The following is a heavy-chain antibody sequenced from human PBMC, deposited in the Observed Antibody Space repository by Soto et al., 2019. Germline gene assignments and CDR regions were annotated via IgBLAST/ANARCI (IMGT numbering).Heavy chain of an antibody. V-gene: IGHV3-23*01. Sequence: EVQLLESGGGLVQPGGSLRLSCAASGFTFSSYAMSWVRQAPGKGLEWVSAISGSGGSTYYADFVKGRFTISRDNTKNTKYRQINSLRAEDTAVYYCAKDHEYSDGWLSSLNWFDPWGQGTLVTVSS. D-gene: IGHD6-6*01. J-gene: IGHJ5*02. CDR2: ISGSGGST. CDR3: AKDHEYSDGWLSSLNWFDP. CDR1: GFTFSSYA.